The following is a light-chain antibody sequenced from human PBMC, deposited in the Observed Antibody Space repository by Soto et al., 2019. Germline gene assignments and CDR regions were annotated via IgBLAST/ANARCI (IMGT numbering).Light chain of an antibody. Sequence: EIVLTQSPGTLSLSPGERATLSCRASQSVSSNYLAWYQQKPGQAPRLLIYGASNRATGIPDRFSGSGSGTDFTLTISRLEPEDFAVYYCQQHNNWPWTFGQGTKVDIK. V-gene: IGKV3-20*01. CDR1: QSVSSNY. CDR3: QQHNNWPWT. J-gene: IGKJ1*01. CDR2: GAS.